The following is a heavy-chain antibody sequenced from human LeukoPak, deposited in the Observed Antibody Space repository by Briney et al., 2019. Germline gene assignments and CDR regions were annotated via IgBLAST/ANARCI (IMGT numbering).Heavy chain of an antibody. Sequence: GGSLRLSCAASGFTFSTYVMSWVRQAPGKGLEWVSAISGSGGRTYYADSVKGRFTISRDNSKNTLYLQMNSLRAEDTAMYYCARGSAYYYESSDYLGFLSDFWGQGNPGHRLL. D-gene: IGHD3-22*01. CDR2: ISGSGGRT. V-gene: IGHV3-23*01. J-gene: IGHJ4*02. CDR3: ARGSAYYYESSDYLGFLSDF. CDR1: GFTFSTYV.